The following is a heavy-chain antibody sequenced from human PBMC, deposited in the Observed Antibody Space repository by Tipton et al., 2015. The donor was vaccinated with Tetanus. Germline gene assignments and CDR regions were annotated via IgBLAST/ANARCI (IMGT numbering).Heavy chain of an antibody. Sequence: QLVQSGAEVKKPGASVKVSCKASGYTFTGYYIYWVRQAPGQGLEWMGWIDPNSGGTVYAQKFQGRVTMTRDTSISTAYMELRSLRSADKAVYYCVRDRGDYIYYGMDVWGPGTTVTVS. D-gene: IGHD3-22*01. CDR2: IDPNSGGT. CDR1: GYTFTGYY. V-gene: IGHV1-2*02. CDR3: VRDRGDYIYYGMDV. J-gene: IGHJ6*02.